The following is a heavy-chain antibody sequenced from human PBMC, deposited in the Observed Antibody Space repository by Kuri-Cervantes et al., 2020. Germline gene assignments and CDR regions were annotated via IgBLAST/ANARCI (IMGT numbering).Heavy chain of an antibody. D-gene: IGHD3-10*01. Sequence: GGSLRLSCAAPGFTFSSYAMHWVRQAPGKGLEWVAVISYDGSNKYYADSVKGRFTISRDNSKNTLYLQMNSLRAEDTAVYYCLGVGDYWGQGTLVTVSS. V-gene: IGHV3-30-3*01. CDR1: GFTFSSYA. CDR3: LGVGDY. CDR2: ISYDGSNK. J-gene: IGHJ4*02.